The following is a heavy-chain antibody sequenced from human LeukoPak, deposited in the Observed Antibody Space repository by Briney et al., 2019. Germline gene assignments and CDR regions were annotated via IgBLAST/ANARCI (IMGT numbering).Heavy chain of an antibody. J-gene: IGHJ4*02. CDR3: AKVPAAPYYFDY. D-gene: IGHD2-2*01. CDR1: GFTFSRYT. V-gene: IGHV3-21*04. Sequence: GGSLRLSCGASGFTFSRYTMNWVRQAPGKGLEWVASISTSSIYKYYGDPVKGRFTISRDNSKNTLYLQMNSLRAEDTAVYYCAKVPAAPYYFDYWGQGTLVTVSS. CDR2: ISTSSIYK.